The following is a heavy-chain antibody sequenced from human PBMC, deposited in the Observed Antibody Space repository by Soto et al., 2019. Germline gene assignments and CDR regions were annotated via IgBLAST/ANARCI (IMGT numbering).Heavy chain of an antibody. V-gene: IGHV1-69*02. J-gene: IGHJ4*02. CDR2: IIPIPGIT. Sequence: GASMNVCFKGSGGTFSRYTIKWVRQAPGQRVEWMGRIIPIPGITNYAQKFQGRVTITADKSTSTAYMELSSLRSDDTAVYYCARVLPPYCTGNSCYVSDYWGQGTLVTVS. D-gene: IGHD2-15*01. CDR3: ARVLPPYCTGNSCYVSDY. CDR1: GGTFSRYT.